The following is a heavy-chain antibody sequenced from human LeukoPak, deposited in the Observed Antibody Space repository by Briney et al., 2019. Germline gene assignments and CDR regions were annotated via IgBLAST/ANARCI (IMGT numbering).Heavy chain of an antibody. V-gene: IGHV3-23*01. Sequence: GGSLRLSCAASGFTFSSYAMSWVRQAPGKGLEGVSGISGSGATTYYADSVKGRFTISRDNSKNTLYLQMNSLRAEDTAVYYCAKVGGDGYNYCSDYWGQGTLVTVSS. CDR3: AKVGGDGYNYCSDY. CDR1: GFTFSSYA. D-gene: IGHD5-24*01. J-gene: IGHJ4*02. CDR2: ISGSGATT.